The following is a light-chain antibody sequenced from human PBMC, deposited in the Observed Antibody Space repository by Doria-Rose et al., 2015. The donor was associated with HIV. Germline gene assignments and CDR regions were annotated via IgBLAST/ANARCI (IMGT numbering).Light chain of an antibody. J-gene: IGLJ1*01. Sequence: SDVGGFGYVSWYQQHPGKAPKLMIYDVSNRPSGVSNRFSGSKSGDTASLIISGLQAEDEADYYCNSYTTSSAHNYVFGTGTKVTVL. CDR3: NSYTTSSAHNYV. CDR2: DVS. V-gene: IGLV2-14*03. CDR1: SDVGGFGY.